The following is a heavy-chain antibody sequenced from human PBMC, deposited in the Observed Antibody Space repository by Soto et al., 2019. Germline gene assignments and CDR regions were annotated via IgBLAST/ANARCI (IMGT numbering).Heavy chain of an antibody. J-gene: IGHJ5*02. CDR3: ARKDKSGYFNWFDP. D-gene: IGHD3-22*01. Sequence: RGGSLKISCRTSGYRFTSYWIAWVRQMPGKGLEWMGIIFPSDSDTRYSPSFQGQVTISADRSTSTVFLQWASLKASDTAVYFCARKDKSGYFNWFDPWGQGTPV. CDR1: GYRFTSYW. V-gene: IGHV5-51*01. CDR2: IFPSDSDT.